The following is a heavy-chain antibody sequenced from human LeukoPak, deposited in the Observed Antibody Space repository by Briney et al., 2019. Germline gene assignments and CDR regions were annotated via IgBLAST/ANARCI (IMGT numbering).Heavy chain of an antibody. Sequence: SETLSLTCTVSGGSSSSSGYYWSWIREPPGKGLEWIGYIYQSGSTYYNPSLKSRVTISIDRSKNQFSLKLSAVTAADAAVYYCARDGDEYYMDVWGKGTTVTVSS. CDR1: GGSSSSSGYY. CDR3: ARDGDEYYMDV. V-gene: IGHV4-30-2*01. D-gene: IGHD7-27*01. J-gene: IGHJ6*03. CDR2: IYQSGST.